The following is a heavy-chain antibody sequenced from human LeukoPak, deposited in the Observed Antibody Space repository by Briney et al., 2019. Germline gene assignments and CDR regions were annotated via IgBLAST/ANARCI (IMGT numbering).Heavy chain of an antibody. CDR2: ITGSGSRT. Sequence: GGSLRLSCAASGFTFSTYAMSWVRQAPGKGLEWVSQITGSGSRTYYADSVKGRSTISRDESKKMLYLQMDSLRAQDTAVYYCAKATGYDYGSWFDPWGQGTLVTVSS. CDR3: AKATGYDYGSWFDP. J-gene: IGHJ5*02. V-gene: IGHV3-23*01. CDR1: GFTFSTYA. D-gene: IGHD5-12*01.